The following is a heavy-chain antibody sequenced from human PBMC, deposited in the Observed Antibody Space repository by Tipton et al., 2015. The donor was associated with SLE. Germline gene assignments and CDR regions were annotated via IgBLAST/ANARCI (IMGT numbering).Heavy chain of an antibody. CDR1: GGSLSSGGYL. CDR2: IYHTGSS. V-gene: IGHV4-30-2*01. J-gene: IGHJ4*02. CDR3: ARGELTTVTTGGYFDN. Sequence: TLSLTCAVSGGSLSSGGYLWSWIRQPPGKGLEWIGDIYHTGSSYYSPSLRGRVTISEDRSKNQFSLKMNSMTAADTAVYFCARGELTTVTTGGYFDNWGQGILVTVSS. D-gene: IGHD4-17*01.